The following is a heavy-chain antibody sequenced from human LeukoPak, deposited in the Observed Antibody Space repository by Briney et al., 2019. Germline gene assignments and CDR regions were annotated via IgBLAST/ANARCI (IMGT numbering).Heavy chain of an antibody. Sequence: PGGSLRLSCAASGFTFSSYAMSWVRQAPGKGLEWVSAINAIGGDTYYADSVKGRFTISRDNSKNTLYLQMNSLRAEDTAVYYCAKDGIADYWGQGTLVTVSS. CDR1: GFTFSSYA. CDR3: AKDGIADY. V-gene: IGHV3-23*01. CDR2: INAIGGDT. D-gene: IGHD6-13*01. J-gene: IGHJ4*02.